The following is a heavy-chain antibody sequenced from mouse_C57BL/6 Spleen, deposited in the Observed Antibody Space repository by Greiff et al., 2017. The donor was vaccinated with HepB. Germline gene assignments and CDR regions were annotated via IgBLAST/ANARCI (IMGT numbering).Heavy chain of an antibody. Sequence: VQLQQSGAELVRPGASVTLSCKASGYTFTDYEMHWVKQTPVHGLEWIGAIDPETGGTAYNQKFKGKAILTADKSSSTAYMELRSLTSEASAVYYCTRPFITTVVAPYWGQGTLVTVSA. CDR1: GYTFTDYE. D-gene: IGHD1-1*01. V-gene: IGHV1-15*01. J-gene: IGHJ3*01. CDR2: IDPETGGT. CDR3: TRPFITTVVAPY.